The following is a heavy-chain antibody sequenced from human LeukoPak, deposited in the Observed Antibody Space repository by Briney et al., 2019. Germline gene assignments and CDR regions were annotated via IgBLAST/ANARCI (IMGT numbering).Heavy chain of an antibody. Sequence: PGGSLRLSCAASGFTFSSYGMHWVRQAPGKGLEWVAFIRYDGSNKYYADSVKGRFTISRDNSKNTLYLQMNSLRAEDTAVYYCARGEGTLAGRRWPYQYYYYIDVWGKGTTVTVSS. CDR2: IRYDGSNK. V-gene: IGHV3-30*02. J-gene: IGHJ6*03. D-gene: IGHD6-19*01. CDR1: GFTFSSYG. CDR3: ARGEGTLAGRRWPYQYYYYIDV.